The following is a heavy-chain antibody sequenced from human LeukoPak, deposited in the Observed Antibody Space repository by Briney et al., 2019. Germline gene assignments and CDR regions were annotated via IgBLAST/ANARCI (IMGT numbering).Heavy chain of an antibody. CDR1: GFTFDDYA. J-gene: IGHJ4*02. CDR3: AKIQVGEGLATVTLDY. D-gene: IGHD4-11*01. CDR2: ISWNSGSI. V-gene: IGHV3-9*01. Sequence: GRSLRLSCAASGFTFDDYAMHWVRQAPGRGLEWVSVISWNSGSIGYADSVKGRFTISRDNAKNSLYLQMNSLRAEDTALYYCAKIQVGEGLATVTLDYWGQGTLVTVSS.